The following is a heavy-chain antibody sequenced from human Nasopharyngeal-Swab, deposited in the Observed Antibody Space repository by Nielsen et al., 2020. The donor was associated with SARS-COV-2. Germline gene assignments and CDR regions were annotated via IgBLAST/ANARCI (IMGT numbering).Heavy chain of an antibody. D-gene: IGHD6-19*01. V-gene: IGHV4-59*13. CDR2: IYYSGST. CDR3: AGAVAGTGWDY. Sequence: PGKGPEWIGYIYYSGSTNYSPSLKSRVTISVDTSKNQFSLKPSSVTAADTAVYYCAGAVAGTGWDYWGQGTPVTVSS. J-gene: IGHJ4*02.